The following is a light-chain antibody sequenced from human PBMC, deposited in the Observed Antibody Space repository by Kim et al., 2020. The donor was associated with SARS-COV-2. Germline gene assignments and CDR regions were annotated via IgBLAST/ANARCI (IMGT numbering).Light chain of an antibody. Sequence: RATINCKSSQSVLYSSNNQNYLAWYQQKPGQPPKLLIYWASTREYGVPDRFSGSGSGTDFTLTISSLQAEDVAVYYCQQYYSTPYTFGQGIKLEI. CDR2: WAS. J-gene: IGKJ2*01. V-gene: IGKV4-1*01. CDR1: QSVLYSSNNQNY. CDR3: QQYYSTPYT.